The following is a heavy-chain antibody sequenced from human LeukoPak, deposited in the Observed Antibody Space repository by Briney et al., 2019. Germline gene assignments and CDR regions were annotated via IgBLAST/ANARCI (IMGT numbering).Heavy chain of an antibody. CDR3: AREGIAVAGTEFDY. J-gene: IGHJ4*02. D-gene: IGHD6-19*01. CDR2: IIPIFGTA. V-gene: IGHV1-69*13. CDR1: GGTFSSYA. Sequence: ASVKVPCKASGGTFSSYAISWVRQAPGQGLEWMGGIIPIFGTANYAQKFQGRVTITADESTSTAYMELSSLRSEDTAVYYCAREGIAVAGTEFDYWGQGTLVTVSS.